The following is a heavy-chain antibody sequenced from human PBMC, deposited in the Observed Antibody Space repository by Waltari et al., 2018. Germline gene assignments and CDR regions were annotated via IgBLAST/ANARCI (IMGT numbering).Heavy chain of an antibody. CDR2: INPNSGGT. V-gene: IGHV1-2*02. Sequence: QVQLVQSGAEVKKPGASVKVSCKASGYPFPGYYIPWVRQAPGQGLEWMGWINPNSGGTNYAQKFQGRVTMTRDTSISTAYMELSRLRSDDTAVYYCARGIAARRSWFDPWGQGTLVTVSS. D-gene: IGHD6-6*01. CDR3: ARGIAARRSWFDP. CDR1: GYPFPGYY. J-gene: IGHJ5*02.